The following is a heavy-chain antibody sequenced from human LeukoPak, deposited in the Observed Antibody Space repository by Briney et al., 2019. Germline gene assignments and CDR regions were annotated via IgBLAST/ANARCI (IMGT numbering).Heavy chain of an antibody. Sequence: GGSLRLSCAASGFIFSRNWMHWVRQAPGKGLVWVSRINPDGSSTDYADSVKGRFTISRDNAKNTLYLQMNSLRPEDTAVYYCTRLRGGNHFDYWGQGTLVTVSP. CDR2: INPDGSST. CDR3: TRLRGGNHFDY. D-gene: IGHD4-23*01. CDR1: GFIFSRNW. V-gene: IGHV3-74*01. J-gene: IGHJ4*02.